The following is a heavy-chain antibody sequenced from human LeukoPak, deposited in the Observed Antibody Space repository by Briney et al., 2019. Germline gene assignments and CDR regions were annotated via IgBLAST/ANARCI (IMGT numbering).Heavy chain of an antibody. Sequence: GGSLRLSCAASGFTFSSYAMHWVRQAPGKGLEYVSAISSNGGSTYYANSVKGRFTISRDNSKNTLYLQMGSLRAEDMAVYYCARLGVGQFDYWGQGTLVTVSS. D-gene: IGHD3-16*01. V-gene: IGHV3-64*01. J-gene: IGHJ4*02. CDR2: ISSNGGST. CDR3: ARLGVGQFDY. CDR1: GFTFSSYA.